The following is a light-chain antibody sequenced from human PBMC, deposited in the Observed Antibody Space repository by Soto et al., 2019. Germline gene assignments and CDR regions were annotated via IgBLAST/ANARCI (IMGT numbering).Light chain of an antibody. V-gene: IGKV3-11*01. J-gene: IGKJ4*01. CDR2: DAS. CDR3: QQRKYWPPLT. CDR1: QSVAIY. Sequence: EVVVTQSPVTLALSPGERATLSCRTSQSVAIYVAWYQQKPGQAPRLLIYDASNRAPGIPARFSGSGSGTDFTLTISSLEPEDFAIYYCQQRKYWPPLTFGGWTKVEIK.